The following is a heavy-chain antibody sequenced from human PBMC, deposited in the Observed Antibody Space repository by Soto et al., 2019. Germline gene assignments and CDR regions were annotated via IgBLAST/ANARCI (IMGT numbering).Heavy chain of an antibody. V-gene: IGHV4-31*03. Sequence: QVQLQESGPGLVKPSQTLSLTCTVSGSSISSGSYYWSWIRQHPGKGLEWIGYIYHSGSTYYNPSLKSRANISLDTSKNQFSLKLSSVTAADTAVYYCARDYMAVVEWGQGTLVTVSS. CDR3: ARDYMAVVE. CDR2: IYHSGST. D-gene: IGHD2-15*01. J-gene: IGHJ4*02. CDR1: GSSISSGSYY.